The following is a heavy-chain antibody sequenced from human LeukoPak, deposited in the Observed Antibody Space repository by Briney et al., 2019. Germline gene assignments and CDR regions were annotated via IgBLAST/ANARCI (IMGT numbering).Heavy chain of an antibody. CDR3: AKAYGDYYFDY. CDR2: ISYDGSNK. V-gene: IGHV3-30*18. D-gene: IGHD4-17*01. J-gene: IGHJ4*02. Sequence: SLRLXXAASXFTFSSYGMHWVRQAPGKGLEWVAVISYDGSNKYYADSVKGRFTISRDNSKNTLYLQMNSLRAEDTAVYYCAKAYGDYYFDYWGQGTLVTVSS. CDR1: XFTFSSYG.